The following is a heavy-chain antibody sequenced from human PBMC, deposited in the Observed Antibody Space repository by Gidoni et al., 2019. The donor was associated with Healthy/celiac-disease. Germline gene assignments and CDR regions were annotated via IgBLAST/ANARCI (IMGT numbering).Heavy chain of an antibody. CDR3: ASGGGGYYGSSGYRYFDY. V-gene: IGHV5-51*01. CDR1: GYSFTRYW. Sequence: EVQLVQSGAEVKKPGESLKIPCKGSGYSFTRYWIGWVRQMPGKGLEWMGIIYPGDSDTRYSPSFQGQVTISADKSISTAYLQWSSLKASDTAMYYCASGGGGYYGSSGYRYFDYWGQGTLVTVSS. D-gene: IGHD3-22*01. J-gene: IGHJ4*02. CDR2: IYPGDSDT.